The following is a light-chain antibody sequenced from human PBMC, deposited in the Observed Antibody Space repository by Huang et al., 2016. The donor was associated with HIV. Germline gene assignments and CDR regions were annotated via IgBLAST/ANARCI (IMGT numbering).Light chain of an antibody. CDR3: QYYNKRPLMYA. Sequence: EVVMTQSPGTLSVSLRERVTLSCKTSQTLNNNLAWYQQKPGQAPRLLIYSSSTRATGVPVRFTGGGSGTEFALTISSLQSEDFGIYYCQYYNKRPLMYAFGQGTRLHI. V-gene: IGKV3-15*01. CDR2: SSS. CDR1: QTLNNN. J-gene: IGKJ2*01.